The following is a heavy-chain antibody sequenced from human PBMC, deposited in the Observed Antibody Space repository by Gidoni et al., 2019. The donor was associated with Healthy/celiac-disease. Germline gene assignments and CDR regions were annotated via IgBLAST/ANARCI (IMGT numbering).Heavy chain of an antibody. J-gene: IGHJ4*02. V-gene: IGHV1-46*03. CDR1: GDTFTSYY. CDR3: ARDLSGSQPGGFDY. CDR2: INPSGGSK. D-gene: IGHD1-26*01. Sequence: QVQLVQSGAEVKKPGASVTVSCKASGDTFTSYYMHGVRQAPGQGLEWMGIINPSGGSKSYAQKFQGRVTMTRDTSTSTVYMELSSLRSEDTAVYYCARDLSGSQPGGFDYWGQGTLVTVSS.